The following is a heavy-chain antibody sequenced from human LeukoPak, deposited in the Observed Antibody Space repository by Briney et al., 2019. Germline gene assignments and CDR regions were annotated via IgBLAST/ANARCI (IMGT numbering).Heavy chain of an antibody. CDR1: GGSFSGYY. V-gene: IGHV4-34*01. D-gene: IGHD6-19*01. CDR2: INHSGST. CDR3: ARLTVGYSSGWYVNYYYYMDV. Sequence: SETLSLTCAVYGGSFSGYYWSWIRQPPGKGLEWIGEINHSGSTNYNPSLKSRVTISVDTSKNQFSLKLSSVTAADTAVYYCARLTVGYSSGWYVNYYYYMDVWGKGTTVTISS. J-gene: IGHJ6*03.